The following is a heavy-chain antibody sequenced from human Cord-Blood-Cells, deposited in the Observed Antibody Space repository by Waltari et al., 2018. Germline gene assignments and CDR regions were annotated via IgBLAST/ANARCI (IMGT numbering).Heavy chain of an antibody. J-gene: IGHJ4*02. D-gene: IGHD4-4*01. Sequence: QVQLQQWGAGLLKPSETLSLTCAVYGGSFSGYYWSWIRQPPGKGLEWIGEINHSGSTNYNPSRKSRVTISVATAKNHFSLKLSSVTAADAAGYYCASVGRVTPAYWGQGTLVTVSS. CDR2: INHSGST. V-gene: IGHV4-34*01. CDR1: GGSFSGYY. CDR3: ASVGRVTPAY.